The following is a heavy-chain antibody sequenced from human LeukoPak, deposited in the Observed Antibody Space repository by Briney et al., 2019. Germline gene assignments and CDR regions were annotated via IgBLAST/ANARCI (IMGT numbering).Heavy chain of an antibody. V-gene: IGHV4-59*01. CDR3: ARDIDYYDSSGYYLGAFDI. D-gene: IGHD3-22*01. J-gene: IGHJ3*02. CDR1: GGSISSYY. Sequence: SETLSLTCTVPGGSISSYYWSWIRQPPGKGLEWIGYIYYSGSTNYNPSLKSRVTISVDTSKNQFSLKLSSVTAADTAVYYCARDIDYYDSSGYYLGAFDIWGQGTMVTVSS. CDR2: IYYSGST.